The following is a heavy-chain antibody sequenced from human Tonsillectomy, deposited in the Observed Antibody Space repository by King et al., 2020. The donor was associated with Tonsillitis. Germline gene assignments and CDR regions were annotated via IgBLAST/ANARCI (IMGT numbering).Heavy chain of an antibody. CDR1: GGSINSYY. CDR2: IYYSGST. V-gene: IGHV4-59*01. J-gene: IGHJ3*02. CDR3: ARVSSDFYDSSGYHGFDI. Sequence: VQLQESGPGLVKPSETLSLTCTVSGGSINSYYWSWIRQPPGKGLEWIGYIYYSGSTNYNPSLKSRVTISVDTSKNKFSLRLSSVTAADTAVYYCARVSSDFYDSSGYHGFDIWGQGTMVTVSS. D-gene: IGHD3-22*01.